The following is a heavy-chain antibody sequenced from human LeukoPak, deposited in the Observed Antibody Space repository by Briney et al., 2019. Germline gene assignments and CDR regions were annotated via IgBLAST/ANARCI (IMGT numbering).Heavy chain of an antibody. J-gene: IGHJ3*02. V-gene: IGHV4-59*01. Sequence: SETLSLTCTVSGGSISSFYWSWIRQPPGKGLEYIGYLSYRDTTTYNPSLKSRVTISVDTSKNQFSLKLTSVTAADTAVYYCARDKGLPQAFDIWGQGTMVTVSS. D-gene: IGHD5/OR15-5a*01. CDR2: LSYRDTT. CDR1: GGSISSFY. CDR3: ARDKGLPQAFDI.